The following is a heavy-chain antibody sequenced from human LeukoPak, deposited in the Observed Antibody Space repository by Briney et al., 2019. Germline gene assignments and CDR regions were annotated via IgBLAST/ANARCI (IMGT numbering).Heavy chain of an antibody. V-gene: IGHV3-23*01. CDR2: LSASGGIT. CDR3: AKTSGATPYYYYMDV. J-gene: IGHJ6*03. CDR1: GFTFSSYG. D-gene: IGHD3-10*01. Sequence: GGSLRLSCSASGFTFSSYGMHWVRQAPGRGLEWVSGLSASGGITYYADSVKGRFTISRDNSKNNLYLQMNSLRAEDTAVYYCAKTSGATPYYYYMDVWGKGDTVTVSS.